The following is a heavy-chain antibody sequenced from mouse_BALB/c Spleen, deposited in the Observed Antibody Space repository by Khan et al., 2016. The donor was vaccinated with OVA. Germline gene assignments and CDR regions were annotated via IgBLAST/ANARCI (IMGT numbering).Heavy chain of an antibody. CDR3: ARGNYYGYYFDY. Sequence: EVQLVESGPGLVKPSQSLSLTCTVTGYSITSGYAWNWIRQFPGNKLEWMGYISYSGGTSYNPSLKSRISITRDTSKNQFFLQLSSVTTEDTATYYCARGNYYGYYFDYWGQGTTLTVSS. CDR1: GYSITSGYA. V-gene: IGHV3-2*02. J-gene: IGHJ2*01. CDR2: ISYSGGT. D-gene: IGHD1-1*01.